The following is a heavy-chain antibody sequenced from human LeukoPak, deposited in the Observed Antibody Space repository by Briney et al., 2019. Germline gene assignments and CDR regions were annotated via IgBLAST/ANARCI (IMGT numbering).Heavy chain of an antibody. V-gene: IGHV3-43*02. CDR2: ITGNGGIT. D-gene: IGHD3-10*01. CDR1: GFTFDDYA. J-gene: IGHJ4*02. CDR3: AKGRGFDY. Sequence: SGGSLTLSCVASGFTFDDYAMYWVRQAPGKGLEWVSLITGNGGITSYGDSVKGRFTVSRDNSKNSLYLQVNSLRTEDSALYYFAKGRGFDYWGQGTLVTVSS.